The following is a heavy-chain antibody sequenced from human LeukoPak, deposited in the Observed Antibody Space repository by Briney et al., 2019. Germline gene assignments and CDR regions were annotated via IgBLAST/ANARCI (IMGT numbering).Heavy chain of an antibody. CDR3: ARDMSGGYYTGDSDY. J-gene: IGHJ4*02. Sequence: SGGSLRLSCAASGFTFSSYWMSWVRQAPGKGLEGVANIKQDGSEKYYVDSVKGRFTISRDNAKNSLYLQMNSLRAEDTAVYYCARDMSGGYYTGDSDYWGQGTLVTVSS. CDR2: IKQDGSEK. V-gene: IGHV3-7*01. D-gene: IGHD3-3*01. CDR1: GFTFSSYW.